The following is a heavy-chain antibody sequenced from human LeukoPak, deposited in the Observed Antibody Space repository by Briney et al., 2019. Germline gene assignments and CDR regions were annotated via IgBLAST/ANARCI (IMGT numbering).Heavy chain of an antibody. CDR1: GYSISSGNY. J-gene: IGHJ4*02. V-gene: IGHV4-38-2*02. CDR3: ARVMDYYDGTGYPPPAAADY. Sequence: SETLSLTCTVSGYSISSGNYWGWIRPPPGKGLEWMGSIDHSGSIYYNPSLKSRVTISVDTSKNQFSLKVSSVTAADTAVYYCARVMDYYDGTGYPPPAAADYWGQGTLVTVSS. D-gene: IGHD3-22*01. CDR2: IDHSGSI.